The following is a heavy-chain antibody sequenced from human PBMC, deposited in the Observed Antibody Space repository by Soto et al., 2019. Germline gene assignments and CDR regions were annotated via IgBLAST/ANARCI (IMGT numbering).Heavy chain of an antibody. D-gene: IGHD3-3*01. CDR3: ASGFLGWAGQDSTWYLDL. J-gene: IGHJ2*01. CDR1: GGTFSSYA. Sequence: QVQLVQSGAEVKKPGSSVKVSCKASGGTFSSYAISWVRQAPGQGLEWMGRVIPIFGRANYAQKFQGKVTISADESTSTAYRELNSVRCEHRAVYYCASGFLGWAGQDSTWYLDLWGRGTLVTVSS. CDR2: VIPIFGRA. V-gene: IGHV1-69*18.